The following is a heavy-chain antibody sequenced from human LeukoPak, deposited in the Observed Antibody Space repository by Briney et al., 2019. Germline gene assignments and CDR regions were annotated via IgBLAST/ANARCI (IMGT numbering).Heavy chain of an antibody. D-gene: IGHD1-26*01. V-gene: IGHV4-59*01. CDR2: IYYSGST. J-gene: IGHJ6*03. CDR1: GGSISSYY. Sequence: SETLSLTCTVSGGSISSYYWSWIRQPPGKGLEGIGYIYYSGSTNYNPSLKSRVTISVDTSKNQFSLKLSSVTAADTAVYYCARDGGSYCDYYYYMDVWGKGTTVTVSS. CDR3: ARDGGSYCDYYYYMDV.